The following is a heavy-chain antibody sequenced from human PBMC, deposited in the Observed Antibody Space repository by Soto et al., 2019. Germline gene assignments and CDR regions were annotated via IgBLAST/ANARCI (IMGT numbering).Heavy chain of an antibody. V-gene: IGHV4-59*01. CDR3: ARVPYSGYDFYYSSNGMDV. J-gene: IGHJ6*02. D-gene: IGHD5-12*01. CDR1: GGSISSYY. Sequence: SETLSLTCTVSGGSISSYYWSWIRQPPGKGLEWIGYIYYSGSTNYNPSLKSRVTISVDTSKNQFSLKLSSVTAADTAVYYCARVPYSGYDFYYSSNGMDVWGQGTTVTVSS. CDR2: IYYSGST.